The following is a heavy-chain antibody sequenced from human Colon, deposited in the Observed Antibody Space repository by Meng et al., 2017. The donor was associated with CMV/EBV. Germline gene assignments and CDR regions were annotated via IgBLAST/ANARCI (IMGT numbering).Heavy chain of an antibody. V-gene: IGHV1-18*01. D-gene: IGHD2-2*01. CDR2: ISVYHGDT. CDR3: ARNYCSSVDCNLGDGLNM. J-gene: IGHJ3*02. CDR1: GYRFTSYG. Sequence: ASVKVSCKASGYRFTSYGIDWVRQAPGQGLEWMGWISVYHGDTAYAHKFQDRVTMTTDRSTGTAYMELRRLTSDDTADYYCARNYCSSVDCNLGDGLNMWGQGTRVTVSS.